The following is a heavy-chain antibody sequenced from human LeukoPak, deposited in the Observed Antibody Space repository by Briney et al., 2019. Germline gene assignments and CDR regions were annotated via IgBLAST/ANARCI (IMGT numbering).Heavy chain of an antibody. Sequence: SETLSLTCNVSGGSISTTTNSWGWAWIRQRPTKGLEWIGSIYYGGSPYYTSSLKSRVTISVDTSKNQFSLKLSSVTAADTAVYYCARAGYDILTGYGFDPWGQGTLVTVSS. CDR3: ARAGYDILTGYGFDP. D-gene: IGHD3-9*01. V-gene: IGHV4-39*07. J-gene: IGHJ5*02. CDR2: IYYGGSP. CDR1: GGSISTTTNS.